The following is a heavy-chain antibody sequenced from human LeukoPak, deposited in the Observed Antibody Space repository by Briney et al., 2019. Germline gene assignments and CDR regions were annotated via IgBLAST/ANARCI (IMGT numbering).Heavy chain of an antibody. CDR1: GFTFSSYW. J-gene: IGHJ4*02. D-gene: IGHD3-3*01. CDR3: ARKLMDFWSGSYYFDY. Sequence: GGSLRLSCAASGFTFSSYWMSWVRQAPGKGLEWVANIKQDGSEKYYVDSVKGRFTISRDNAKNSLYLQMNSLRAEDTAVYYCARKLMDFWSGSYYFDYWGQGTLVTVSS. V-gene: IGHV3-7*01. CDR2: IKQDGSEK.